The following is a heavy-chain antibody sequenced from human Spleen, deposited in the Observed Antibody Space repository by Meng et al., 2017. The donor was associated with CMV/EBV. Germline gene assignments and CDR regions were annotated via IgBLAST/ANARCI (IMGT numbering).Heavy chain of an antibody. CDR2: ISTGSSYI. Sequence: GGSLRLSCETSGFPFSSYSLNWVRQAPGQGLEWVSSISTGSSYIYYADSVKGRFTISRDNAKKSVYLRMNSLRAEDTAVYYCARDLRHNHYGMDVWGQGTTVTVSS. J-gene: IGHJ6*02. V-gene: IGHV3-21*01. CDR1: GFPFSSYS. D-gene: IGHD1-1*01. CDR3: ARDLRHNHYGMDV.